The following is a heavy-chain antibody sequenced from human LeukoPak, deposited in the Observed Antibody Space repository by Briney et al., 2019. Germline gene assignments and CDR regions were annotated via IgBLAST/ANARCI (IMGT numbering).Heavy chain of an antibody. V-gene: IGHV4-59*01. CDR1: GGSISSYY. D-gene: IGHD1-26*01. Sequence: SETLSLTCSVSGGSISSYYWSWIRQPPGKGLEWIGYIYYSGSTNYNPSLKSRVTISVDTSKNQFSLKLSSVTAADTAVYYCARWDTDWFDPWGQGTLVTVSS. J-gene: IGHJ5*02. CDR3: ARWDTDWFDP. CDR2: IYYSGST.